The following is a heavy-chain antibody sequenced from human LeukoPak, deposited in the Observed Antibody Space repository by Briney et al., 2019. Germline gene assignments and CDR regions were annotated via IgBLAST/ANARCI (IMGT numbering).Heavy chain of an antibody. V-gene: IGHV3-7*01. Sequence: GGSLRLSCAASGFTFSSYWMSWVRQAPGKGLEWVANIKQDGSEKYYVDSVKGRFTISRDNAKNSLYLQMNSLRAEDTAVYYCARGSIAAGDAFDIWGQGTMVTVSS. CDR1: GFTFSSYW. J-gene: IGHJ3*02. D-gene: IGHD6-13*01. CDR3: ARGSIAAGDAFDI. CDR2: IKQDGSEK.